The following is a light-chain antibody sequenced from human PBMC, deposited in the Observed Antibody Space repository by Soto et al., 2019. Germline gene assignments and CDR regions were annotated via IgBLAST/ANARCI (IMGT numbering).Light chain of an antibody. V-gene: IGKV1-17*01. CDR2: TAS. CDR1: QGVRDN. Sequence: DIQMTQSPSSLSASVGDRVTITCRASQGVRDNLVWYQQKPGKAPKRLIYTASSFQSGVPSRFSGSGSGTEFTLTISSLQPEDFATYYCLQHNSYPWTFGQGTKVEIK. CDR3: LQHNSYPWT. J-gene: IGKJ1*01.